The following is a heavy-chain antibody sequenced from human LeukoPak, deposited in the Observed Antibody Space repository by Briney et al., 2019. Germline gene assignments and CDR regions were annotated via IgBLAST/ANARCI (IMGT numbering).Heavy chain of an antibody. Sequence: SVKVSCMASGGTFSSYAISRVRQAPGQGLEWMGGIIPIFGTANYAQKFQGRVTITADKSTSTAYMELSSLRSEDTAVYYCARDSGRGGYIGYYYYGMDVWGKGTTVTVSS. CDR1: GGTFSSYA. D-gene: IGHD5-24*01. J-gene: IGHJ6*04. CDR3: ARDSGRGGYIGYYYYGMDV. CDR2: IIPIFGTA. V-gene: IGHV1-69*06.